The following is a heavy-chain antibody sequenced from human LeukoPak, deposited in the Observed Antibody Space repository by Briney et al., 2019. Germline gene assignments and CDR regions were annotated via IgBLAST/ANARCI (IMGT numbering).Heavy chain of an antibody. CDR2: ISSSGSTI. CDR1: GFTLSDYY. D-gene: IGHD6-13*01. J-gene: IGHJ4*02. CDR3: ARDEGAAAGMGDFDY. Sequence: GGSLRLSCAASGFTLSDYYMTWIRQAPGKGLEWVSYISSSGSTIYYADSVKGRFTISRDNAKNSLYLQMNSLRAEDTAVYYCARDEGAAAGMGDFDYWGQGTLVTVSS. V-gene: IGHV3-11*04.